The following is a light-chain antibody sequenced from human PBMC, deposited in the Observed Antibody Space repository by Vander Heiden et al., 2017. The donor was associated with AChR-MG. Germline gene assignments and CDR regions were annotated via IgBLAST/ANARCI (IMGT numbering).Light chain of an antibody. CDR1: QSVSNY. V-gene: IGKV3-11*01. CDR3: QQHSNWPPLT. CDR2: DAS. Sequence: EIVLTQSPATLSLSPGERATLSCRASQSVSNYLAWYQQKPGQAPRLLIYDASNRATGIPARFSGSGYGTDFTLTISSLEPEDFAVYYCQQHSNWPPLTFGGRTKVEIK. J-gene: IGKJ4*01.